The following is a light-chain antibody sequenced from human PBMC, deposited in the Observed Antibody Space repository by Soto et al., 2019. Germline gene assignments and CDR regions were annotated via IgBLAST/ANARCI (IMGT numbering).Light chain of an antibody. CDR1: QSVTNY. J-gene: IGKJ1*01. CDR2: DAS. CDR3: QQRLNWPPG. V-gene: IGKV3-11*01. Sequence: EIFLTHSPATLCLSPWERATLYFRASQSVTNYIAWYQQRPGQAPRLLIYDASNRATGVPARFSGSGSGTDFTLTISDLEPADFGLYYCQQRLNWPPGFGQGTKVDIK.